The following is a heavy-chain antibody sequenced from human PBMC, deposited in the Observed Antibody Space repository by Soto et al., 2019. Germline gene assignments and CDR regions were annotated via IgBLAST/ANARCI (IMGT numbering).Heavy chain of an antibody. CDR1: GFTFSSYS. Sequence: EVQLVESGGGLAQPGGSLRLSCAASGFTFSSYSMNWVRQAPGKGLEWVSYISNSGTTIYYADSVKGRFTISRDNAKNSLYLKMNSLRDEDTAVYYCGRDRGSSGWYELDIWGQGTMVTVSS. D-gene: IGHD6-19*01. V-gene: IGHV3-48*02. CDR2: ISNSGTTI. CDR3: GRDRGSSGWYELDI. J-gene: IGHJ3*02.